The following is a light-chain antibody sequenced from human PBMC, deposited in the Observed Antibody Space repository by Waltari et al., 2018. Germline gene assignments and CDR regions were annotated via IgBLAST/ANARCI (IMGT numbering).Light chain of an antibody. V-gene: IGKV1-39*01. J-gene: IGKJ2*01. CDR1: QTIYRH. Sequence: DIQMTQSPASLSASVGDRLTITCRASQTIYRHLNWYQQKPGHAPDLLIFDASNLPGGVTSRFSGSGSGTDFTLTINSLQPEDIATYYCQQSYRTPYTFGLGTKLQI. CDR3: QQSYRTPYT. CDR2: DAS.